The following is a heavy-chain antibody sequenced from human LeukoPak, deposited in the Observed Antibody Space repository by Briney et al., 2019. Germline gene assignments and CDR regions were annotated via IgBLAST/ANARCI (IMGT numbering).Heavy chain of an antibody. CDR1: GYTFTGYY. J-gene: IGHJ6*03. D-gene: IGHD6-25*01. CDR2: IKPNSGGT. Sequence: ASVKVSCKASGYTFTGYYMHWVRQAPGQGLEWMGWIKPNSGGTNYAQKFQGRVTMTRDTSISTAYTELSRLRSDDTAVYYCARGAAGYYYYMYVWGKETTLTVSS. CDR3: ARGAAGYYYYMYV. V-gene: IGHV1-2*02.